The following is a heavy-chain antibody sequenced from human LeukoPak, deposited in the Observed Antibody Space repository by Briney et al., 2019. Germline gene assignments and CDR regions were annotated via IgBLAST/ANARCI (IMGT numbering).Heavy chain of an antibody. CDR2: INTNTGNP. CDR3: ASPVGITSNDPFDI. CDR1: GYTFTSYA. J-gene: IGHJ3*02. D-gene: IGHD1-14*01. V-gene: IGHV7-4-1*02. Sequence: GASVKVSCKASGYTFTSYAMNWVRQAPGQGLEWMGWINTNTGNPTYAQGFTGRFVFSLDTSVSTAYLQISSLKASDTAMYYCASPVGITSNDPFDIWGQGTMATVSA.